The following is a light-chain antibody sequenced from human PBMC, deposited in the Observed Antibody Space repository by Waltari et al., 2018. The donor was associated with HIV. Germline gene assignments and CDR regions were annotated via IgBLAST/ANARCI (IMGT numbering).Light chain of an antibody. V-gene: IGKV1-5*03. Sequence: DIQMTQSPPTLSASVGDRVTLTCRASQSISSWLAWYQQKPGKAPKLLIYKASSLETGVPSRFSGSGSGTEFTLTISSLQPDDFATYYCQQYNSYSTFGQGTKVEIK. CDR2: KAS. J-gene: IGKJ1*01. CDR1: QSISSW. CDR3: QQYNSYST.